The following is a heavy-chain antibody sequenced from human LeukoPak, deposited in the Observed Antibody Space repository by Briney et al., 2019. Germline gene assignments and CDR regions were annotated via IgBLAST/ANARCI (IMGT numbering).Heavy chain of an antibody. V-gene: IGHV3-30-3*01. CDR2: ISYDGSNK. D-gene: IGHD2-15*01. Sequence: GGSLRLSCAASGFTFSSYAMHWVRQAPGKGLEWVAVISYDGSNKYYADSVKGRFTISRDNSKNTLYLQMNSLRAEDTAVYYCARGMGRRHIVVVVAAYFDYRGQGTLVTVSS. CDR3: ARGMGRRHIVVVVAAYFDY. CDR1: GFTFSSYA. J-gene: IGHJ4*02.